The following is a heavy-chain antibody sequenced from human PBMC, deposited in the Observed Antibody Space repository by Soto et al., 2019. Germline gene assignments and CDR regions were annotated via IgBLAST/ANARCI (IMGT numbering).Heavy chain of an antibody. J-gene: IGHJ6*02. CDR3: ARIQNYYYAMDV. Sequence: SVKVSCKASGGTFSSYAISWVRQAPGQGLEWMGGIIPIFGTANYAQKFQGRVTITADESTSTAYMELSSLRSEDTAVYYCARIQNYYYAMDVWGQGTTVTVSS. V-gene: IGHV1-69*13. D-gene: IGHD5-18*01. CDR2: IIPIFGTA. CDR1: GGTFSSYA.